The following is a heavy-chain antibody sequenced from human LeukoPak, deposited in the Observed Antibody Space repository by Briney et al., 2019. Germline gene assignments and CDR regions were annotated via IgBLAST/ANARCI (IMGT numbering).Heavy chain of an antibody. CDR1: GYSFTSYW. Sequence: GEPLKISCQGSGYSFTSYWFGWVRQLPGKGLEWLGIIYPVDSDTSYSPSFQGQVTISADKSISTAYLQWSSLKASDTAMYYCARHGSGSYYSSYYYYMDVWGKGTTVTVSS. D-gene: IGHD3-10*01. V-gene: IGHV5-51*01. J-gene: IGHJ6*03. CDR2: IYPVDSDT. CDR3: ARHGSGSYYSSYYYYMDV.